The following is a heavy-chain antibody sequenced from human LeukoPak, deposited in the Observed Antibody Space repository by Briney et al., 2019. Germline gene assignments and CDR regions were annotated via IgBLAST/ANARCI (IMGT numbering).Heavy chain of an antibody. CDR2: IGTAGDT. V-gene: IGHV3-13*01. D-gene: IGHD3-10*01. Sequence: GGSLRLSCAASGFTFSSYDMHWVRQATGKGLEWVSAIGTAGDTYYPGSVKGRFTISRENAKNSLYLQMNSLRAGDTAVYYCARAPSSCGSGSWTYGMDVWGQGTTVTVSS. CDR3: ARAPSSCGSGSWTYGMDV. J-gene: IGHJ6*02. CDR1: GFTFSSYD.